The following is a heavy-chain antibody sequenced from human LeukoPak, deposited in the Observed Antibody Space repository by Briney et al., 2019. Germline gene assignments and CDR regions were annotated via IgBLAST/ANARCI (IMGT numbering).Heavy chain of an antibody. D-gene: IGHD2/OR15-2a*01. V-gene: IGHV3-7*04. CDR2: IKQDGSEK. CDR3: ARNRASLDY. CDR1: DFTLSTYW. Sequence: GGSLRLSCAASDFTLSTYWMSWVRQAPGKGLEWVAYIKQDGSEKNYVDSVKGRFTISRDNAKNLLYLQMNSLRAEDTAVYYCARNRASLDYWGQGALVTVSS. J-gene: IGHJ4*02.